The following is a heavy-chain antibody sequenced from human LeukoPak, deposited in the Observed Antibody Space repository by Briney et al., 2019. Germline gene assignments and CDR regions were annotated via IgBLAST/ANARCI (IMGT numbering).Heavy chain of an antibody. D-gene: IGHD2-2*01. J-gene: IGHJ6*03. CDR2: FDPEDGET. Sequence: ASVKVSCKVSGYTLAELSMHWVRQAPGKGLEWMGGFDPEDGETIYAQKFRGRVTMTEDTSTDTAYMELSSLRSEDTAVYYCATQGGYCSSTSCYGSQYYYYMDVWGKGTTVTVSS. CDR1: GYTLAELS. CDR3: ATQGGYCSSTSCYGSQYYYYMDV. V-gene: IGHV1-24*01.